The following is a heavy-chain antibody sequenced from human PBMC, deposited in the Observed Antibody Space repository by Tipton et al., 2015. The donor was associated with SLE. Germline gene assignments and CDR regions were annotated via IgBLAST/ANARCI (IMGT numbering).Heavy chain of an antibody. V-gene: IGHV4-59*12. CDR3: ARGVLGGSYPY. CDR2: IYYSGST. CDR1: GASISSYY. Sequence: TLSLTCTVSGASISSYYWSWIRQPPGKGLEWVGYIYYSGSTNYNPSPKSRVTISVDTSKNQFSLKLSSVTAADTAVYYCARGVLGGSYPYWGQGTLVTVSS. J-gene: IGHJ4*02. D-gene: IGHD1-26*01.